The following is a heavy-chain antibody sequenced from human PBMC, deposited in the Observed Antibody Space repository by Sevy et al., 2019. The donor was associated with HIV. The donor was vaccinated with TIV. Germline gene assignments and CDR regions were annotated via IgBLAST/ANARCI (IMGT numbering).Heavy chain of an antibody. D-gene: IGHD6-19*01. Sequence: GGSLRLSCSASGFTHIAFGMTWVRQAPGKGLEWVSGISGGGATTAYADSVKGRFTISRDNSKNTLYLQMNSLTAADTAVYYCARYGRIPVAGHTWFDPWGLGTLVTVSS. V-gene: IGHV3-23*01. CDR3: ARYGRIPVAGHTWFDP. J-gene: IGHJ5*02. CDR2: ISGGGATT. CDR1: GFTHIAFG.